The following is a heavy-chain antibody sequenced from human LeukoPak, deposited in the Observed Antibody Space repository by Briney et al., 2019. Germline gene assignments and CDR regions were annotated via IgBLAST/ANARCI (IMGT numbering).Heavy chain of an antibody. CDR1: GYTFTGYY. CDR3: ARPSNWNDVSFDY. CDR2: INPNSGGT. D-gene: IGHD1-1*01. J-gene: IGHJ4*02. V-gene: IGHV1-2*02. Sequence: ASVKVSCKASGYTFTGYYMHWVRQAPGQGLEWMGWINPNSGGTNYAQKFQGRVTMTRDTSISTAYMELSRLRSDGTAVYYCARPSNWNDVSFDYWGQGTLVTVSS.